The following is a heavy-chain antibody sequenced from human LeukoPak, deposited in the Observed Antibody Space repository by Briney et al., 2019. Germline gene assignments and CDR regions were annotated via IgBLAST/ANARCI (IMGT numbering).Heavy chain of an antibody. J-gene: IGHJ5*02. CDR2: IYFSGTT. Sequence: PSETLSLTCTVSGDSINAYYWGWIRQPPGKGLEWIGYIYFSGTTKYNPSLESRVTISVDTSKNQFSLKLSSVTAADTAVYYCARRRAEGGSNGHYNWFDPWGQGILVTVSS. V-gene: IGHV4-59*08. CDR3: ARRRAEGGSNGHYNWFDP. CDR1: GDSINAYY. D-gene: IGHD6-13*01.